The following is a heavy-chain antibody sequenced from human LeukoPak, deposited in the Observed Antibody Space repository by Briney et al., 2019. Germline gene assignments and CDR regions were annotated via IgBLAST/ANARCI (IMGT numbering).Heavy chain of an antibody. Sequence: PGRSLRLSRAASGFTFSNAWMSWVRQAPGKGLEWVGRIKSKTDGGTTDYAAPVKGRFTISRDDSKNTLYLQMNSLKTEDTAVYYCTSNLYYDFWSGYLDAFDIWGQGTMVTVSS. J-gene: IGHJ3*02. CDR3: TSNLYYDFWSGYLDAFDI. CDR1: GFTFSNAW. D-gene: IGHD3-3*01. CDR2: IKSKTDGGTT. V-gene: IGHV3-15*01.